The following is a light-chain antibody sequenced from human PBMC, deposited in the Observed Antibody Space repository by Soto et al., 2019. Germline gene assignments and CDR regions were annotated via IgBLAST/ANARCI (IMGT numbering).Light chain of an antibody. J-gene: IGKJ1*01. Sequence: EIVLTQSPGTLSLSPGERATLSCRASQSVSSSYLAWYQQKPGQAPRLLIYGASSRATVIPDRFSGSWSGTDFTLTISRLEPEDFAVYYCQQYGSSQTFGQGTKVEIK. CDR3: QQYGSSQT. V-gene: IGKV3-20*01. CDR1: QSVSSSY. CDR2: GAS.